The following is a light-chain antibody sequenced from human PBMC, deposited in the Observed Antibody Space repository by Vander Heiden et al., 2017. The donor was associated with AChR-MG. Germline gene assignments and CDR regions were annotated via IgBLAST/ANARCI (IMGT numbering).Light chain of an antibody. CDR3: QQYGSSPPFT. CDR2: GAS. J-gene: IGKJ3*01. Sequence: IVLTQSPGTLSLSPGERATLSCRASQSGSSSYLAWYQQKPGQAPRLLIYGASSRATGIPDRFSGSGSGTDFTLTISRLEPEDFAVYYCQQYGSSPPFTFGHGTKVDIK. CDR1: QSGSSSY. V-gene: IGKV3-20*01.